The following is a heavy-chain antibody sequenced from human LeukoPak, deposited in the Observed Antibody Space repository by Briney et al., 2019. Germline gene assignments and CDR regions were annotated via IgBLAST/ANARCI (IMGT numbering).Heavy chain of an antibody. D-gene: IGHD3-10*01. V-gene: IGHV1-46*01. CDR3: ARMTVVRGVYFDY. J-gene: IGHJ4*02. CDR1: GYTVTSYY. CDR2: INPTGDNT. Sequence: ASVKVSCKASGYTVTSYYIHWVRQAPGQGLEWMGIINPTGDNTGYAQKLQGRVTMTTDTSTSTAYMELRSLRSDDTAVYYCARMTVVRGVYFDYWGQGTLVTVSS.